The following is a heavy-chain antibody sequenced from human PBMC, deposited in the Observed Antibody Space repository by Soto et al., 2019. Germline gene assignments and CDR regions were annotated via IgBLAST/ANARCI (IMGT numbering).Heavy chain of an antibody. CDR3: ACSPRGATIGYDY. V-gene: IGHV4-59*01. D-gene: IGHD1-26*01. J-gene: IGHJ4*02. Sequence: PSEPLSLAFAFSGGSISTYYGSCIGHSPGKGLEWIGFISYSGSTNYNPSLKSRVTISVDTSKKQFSLKLSSVTAADTAVYYCACSPRGATIGYDYWGQGILVTVSS. CDR1: GGSISTYY. CDR2: ISYSGST.